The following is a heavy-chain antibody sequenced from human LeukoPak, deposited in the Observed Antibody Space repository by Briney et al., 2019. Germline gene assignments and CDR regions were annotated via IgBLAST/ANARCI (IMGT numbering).Heavy chain of an antibody. CDR3: ARQEDYGGNYYYGMDV. J-gene: IGHJ6*02. CDR2: IYYSGST. CDR1: GGSISSYY. D-gene: IGHD4-17*01. Sequence: PSETLSLTRTVSGGSISSYYWSWIRQPPAKGLEWIGYIYYSGSTNYNPSLKSRVTISVDTYNNQFSLKLSSVTAADTAVYYCARQEDYGGNYYYGMDVWGQGTTVTVSS. V-gene: IGHV4-59*08.